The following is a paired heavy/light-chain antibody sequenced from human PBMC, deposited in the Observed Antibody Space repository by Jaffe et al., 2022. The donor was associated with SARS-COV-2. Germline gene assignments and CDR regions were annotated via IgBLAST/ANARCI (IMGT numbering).Heavy chain of an antibody. D-gene: IGHD2-21*02. CDR2: ISGSGGST. CDR1: GFTFSSYA. V-gene: IGHV3-23*01. J-gene: IGHJ5*02. Sequence: EVQLLESGGGLVQPGGSLRLSCAASGFTFSSYAMSWVRQAPGKGLEWVSAISGSGGSTYYADSVKGRFTISRDNSKNTLYLQMNSLRAEDTAVYYCAKLVCGGDCYIRSNWFDPWGQGTLVTVSS. CDR3: AKLVCGGDCYIRSNWFDP.
Light chain of an antibody. CDR1: NIGSKS. CDR3: QVWDSSSDHLV. J-gene: IGLJ2*01. V-gene: IGLV3-21*02. CDR2: DDS. Sequence: SYVLTQPPSVSVAPGQTARITCGGNNIGSKSVHWYQQKPGQAPVLVVYDDSDRPSGIPERFSGSNSGNTATLTISRVEAGDEADYYCQVWDSSSDHLVFGGGTKLTVL.